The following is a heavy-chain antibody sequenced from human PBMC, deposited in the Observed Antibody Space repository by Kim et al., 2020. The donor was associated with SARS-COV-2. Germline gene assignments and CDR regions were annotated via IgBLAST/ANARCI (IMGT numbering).Heavy chain of an antibody. CDR2: ISYDGSNK. V-gene: IGHV3-30*04. Sequence: GGSLRLSCAASGFTFSSYAMHWVRQAPGKGLEWVAVISYDGSNKYYADSVKGRFTISRDNSKNTLYLQMNSLRAEDTAVYYCGRGMDVWGQGTTVTVSS. CDR3: GRGMDV. CDR1: GFTFSSYA. J-gene: IGHJ6*02.